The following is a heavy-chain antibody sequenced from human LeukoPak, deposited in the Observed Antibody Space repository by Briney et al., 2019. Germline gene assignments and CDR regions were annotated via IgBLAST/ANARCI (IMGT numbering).Heavy chain of an antibody. Sequence: ASVKVSCKASGYTFTSYYVHWVRQAPGQGLEWMGVINPSGGSTSYAQKFQGRVTMTRDTSTSTVYMELSSLRSEDTAVYYCAREAGCRDGYNCYYYYMDVWGKGTTVTVSS. CDR1: GYTFTSYY. V-gene: IGHV1-46*03. CDR3: AREAGCRDGYNCYYYYMDV. J-gene: IGHJ6*03. D-gene: IGHD5-24*01. CDR2: INPSGGST.